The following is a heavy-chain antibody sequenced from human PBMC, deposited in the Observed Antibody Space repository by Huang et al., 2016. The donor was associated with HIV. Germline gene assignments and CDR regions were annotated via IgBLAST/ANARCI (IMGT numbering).Heavy chain of an antibody. CDR1: GGSISSGSYS. Sequence: QLQLQESGPGLVKPSETLSLTCTVSGGSISSGSYSWGWIRQPPGKGMEWVGNDYYSGNTDYNPSLKSRVTISVETSKNQCSLKLRSVTAADTALYYWARQCDPGAYYCGMDVWGQGTTVIVSS. J-gene: IGHJ6*02. D-gene: IGHD2-21*01. CDR2: DYYSGNT. V-gene: IGHV4-39*01. CDR3: ARQCDPGAYYCGMDV.